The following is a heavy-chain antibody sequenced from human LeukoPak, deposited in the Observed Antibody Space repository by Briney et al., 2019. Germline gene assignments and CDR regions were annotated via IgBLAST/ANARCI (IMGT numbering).Heavy chain of an antibody. CDR2: IKRETVGGTI. J-gene: IGHJ1*01. CDR3: TTDRYYDNSELQFQH. D-gene: IGHD3-22*01. Sequence: NTGGSLRLSCAASGFTLNNAWMSWVRQAPGKGLEWLGRIKRETVGGTIDYAAPVKGRFTISRDDSRNTLYLQMDSLKIEDTAVYYCTTDRYYDNSELQFQHWGQGTLVTVSS. CDR1: GFTLNNAW. V-gene: IGHV3-15*01.